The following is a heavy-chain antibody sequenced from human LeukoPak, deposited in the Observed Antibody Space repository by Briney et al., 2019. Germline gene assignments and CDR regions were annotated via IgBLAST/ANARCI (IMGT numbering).Heavy chain of an antibody. V-gene: IGHV3-23*01. CDR1: GFTFSIYA. Sequence: GGSLRLSCAGSGFTFSIYAMSWVRQAPGTGLAWVSGISSGGGSTYYADSVKGRFTISRDNSKNTLDLEMNSLRAEDTAVYYCAKDQATGGSFDYWGQGTLVTVSS. J-gene: IGHJ4*02. CDR3: AKDQATGGSFDY. CDR2: ISSGGGST. D-gene: IGHD7-27*01.